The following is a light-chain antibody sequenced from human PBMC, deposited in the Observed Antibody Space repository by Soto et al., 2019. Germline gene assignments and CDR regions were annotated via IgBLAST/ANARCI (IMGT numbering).Light chain of an antibody. CDR1: QRLSVTY. V-gene: IGKV3-20*01. CDR3: QQYGGSPTT. CDR2: GAS. Sequence: EIVLTQSPCTLSLSPGERATLSCRASQRLSVTYIAWYQQKPGQAPRLLVQGASRRATGVPDRFSGSGSGTDFTLTISRLEPEDFQVYYCQQYGGSPTTFGQGTRVEIK. J-gene: IGKJ1*01.